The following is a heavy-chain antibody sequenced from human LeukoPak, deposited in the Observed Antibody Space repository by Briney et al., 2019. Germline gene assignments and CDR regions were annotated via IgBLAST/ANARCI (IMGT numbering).Heavy chain of an antibody. CDR2: IWYDGSNK. CDR1: GFTFSSYW. D-gene: IGHD6-19*01. Sequence: GGSLRLSCAASGFTFSSYWMSWVRQAPGKGLEWVAVIWYDGSNKYYADSVKGRFTISRDNSKNTLYLQMNSLRAEDTAVYYCARDSIPIAVAGPFDYWGQGTLVTVSS. CDR3: ARDSIPIAVAGPFDY. J-gene: IGHJ4*02. V-gene: IGHV3-33*08.